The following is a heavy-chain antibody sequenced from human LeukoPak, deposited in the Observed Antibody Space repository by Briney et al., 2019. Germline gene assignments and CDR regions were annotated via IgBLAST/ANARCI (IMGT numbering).Heavy chain of an antibody. CDR3: ARIDCNGGSCRPYAYYDMDV. CDR1: GFTFSSYA. J-gene: IGHJ6*02. Sequence: QSGGSLRLSCAASGFTFSSYAMSWVRQAPGKGLEWVSAISGSGGSTYYADSVKGRFTISRDNSKNTMYLQMNSLRAEDTAVYHCARIDCNGGSCRPYAYYDMDVWGQGTTVTVSS. V-gene: IGHV3-23*01. D-gene: IGHD2-15*01. CDR2: ISGSGGST.